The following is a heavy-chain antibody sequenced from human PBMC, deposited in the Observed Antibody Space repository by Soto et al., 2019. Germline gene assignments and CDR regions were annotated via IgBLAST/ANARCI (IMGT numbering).Heavy chain of an antibody. D-gene: IGHD5-18*01. V-gene: IGHV3-33*01. CDR1: GFTFSSYG. J-gene: IGHJ4*02. CDR2: IWYDGSNK. Sequence: QVQLVESGGGVVQPGRSLRLSCAASGFTFSSYGMHWVRQAPGKGLEWVAVIWYDGSNKYYADSVKGRFTISRDNSKNTLYLQMNSLRAEDTAGYYCARPGGGGYSYGLNYFDYWGQGTLVTVSS. CDR3: ARPGGGGYSYGLNYFDY.